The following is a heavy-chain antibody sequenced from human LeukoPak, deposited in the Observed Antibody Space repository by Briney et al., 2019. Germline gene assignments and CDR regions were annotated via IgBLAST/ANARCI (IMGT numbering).Heavy chain of an antibody. CDR3: VTSSSGYSFN. D-gene: IGHD6-19*01. V-gene: IGHV3-64D*06. CDR2: TNSNGGNT. Sequence: PGGPLRLSFSAAGFPFISCAMSWVRQAPGKGLEYVSATNSNGGNTYYADSVKGRFTISRDNSKNTLYLQMSSLRADDTAVYYCVTSSSGYSFNWGQGTLVTVSS. J-gene: IGHJ1*01. CDR1: GFPFISCA.